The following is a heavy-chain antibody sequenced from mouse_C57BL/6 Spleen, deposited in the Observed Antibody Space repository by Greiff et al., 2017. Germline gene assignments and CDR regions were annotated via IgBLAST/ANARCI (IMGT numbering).Heavy chain of an antibody. J-gene: IGHJ1*03. Sequence: EVQRVESVAELVRPGASVKLSCTASGFNIKNTYMHWVKQRPEQGLEWIGRIDPANGNTKYAPKFQGKATITADTSSNTAYLQLSSLTSEDTAIYYCANYYGSYWYFDVWGTGTTVTVSS. CDR3: ANYYGSYWYFDV. CDR1: GFNIKNTY. CDR2: IDPANGNT. D-gene: IGHD1-1*01. V-gene: IGHV14-3*01.